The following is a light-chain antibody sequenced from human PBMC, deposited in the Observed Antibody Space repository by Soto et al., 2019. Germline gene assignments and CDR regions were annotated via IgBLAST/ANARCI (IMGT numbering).Light chain of an antibody. CDR1: QSVSSS. Sequence: ILMTQSPATLSVSPGERATLSCRASQSVSSSLAWYQQKPGQAPRLLIYDASTRATGIPARFSGSGSGTEFTLTISSLQSEDFAVYYCQQYNNWPGTFGQGTKVEIK. CDR2: DAS. J-gene: IGKJ1*01. CDR3: QQYNNWPGT. V-gene: IGKV3-15*01.